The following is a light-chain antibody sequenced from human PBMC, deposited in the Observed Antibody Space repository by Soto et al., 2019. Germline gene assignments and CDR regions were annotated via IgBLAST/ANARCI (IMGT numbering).Light chain of an antibody. CDR3: QKCNSPPPFT. Sequence: DIQMTQSPSSLSASVGDRVTITCRASQDISNYLAWYQQRPGEVLKLLIYAASTLHSGVPSRFSGSGSGTDFTLTISSLQPEDAATYFCQKCNSPPPFTFGPGTKVDLK. V-gene: IGKV1-27*01. J-gene: IGKJ3*01. CDR2: AAS. CDR1: QDISNY.